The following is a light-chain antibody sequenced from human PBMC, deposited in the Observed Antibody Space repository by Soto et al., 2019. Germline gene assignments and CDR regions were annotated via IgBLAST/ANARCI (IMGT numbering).Light chain of an antibody. CDR3: QQLYTLPFT. CDR1: HGISTF. J-gene: IGKJ5*01. Sequence: DIQLTQSPSLLSASIGDRATITCRASHGISTFFAWYQQKPGKAPKLLIYEASTLQSGVPSRFSGSGSGTEFTLTISGLLPEDFAAYHCQQLYTLPFTFGQGTRLEIK. CDR2: EAS. V-gene: IGKV1-9*01.